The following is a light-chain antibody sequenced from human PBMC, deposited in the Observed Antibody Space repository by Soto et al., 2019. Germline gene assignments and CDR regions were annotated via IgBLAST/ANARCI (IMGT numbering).Light chain of an antibody. CDR1: QSVSSDY. J-gene: IGKJ1*01. CDR3: QQYGRSPRT. CDR2: GAS. V-gene: IGKV3-20*01. Sequence: ESVLTQSPGTLSLSPGERATLSCRASQSVSSDYLAWYQQKPCQAPRLLTFGASSRASGIPDRFSGRGSGTDVTLTIGRQEPEVFAGYYCQQYGRSPRTFGRGNKVEIK.